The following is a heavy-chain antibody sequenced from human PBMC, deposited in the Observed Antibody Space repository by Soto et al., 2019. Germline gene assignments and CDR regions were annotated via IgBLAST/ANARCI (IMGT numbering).Heavy chain of an antibody. Sequence: SETLSLTCAVYGGSFSGYYWSWIRQPPGKGLEWIGEINHGGSTNYFPSLKSRVTISLDTSKNQFSLKLSSVTAADTAVYYCARAAEPGDYYGMDVWGQGTTVTVSS. V-gene: IGHV4-34*01. J-gene: IGHJ6*02. CDR2: INHGGST. CDR1: GGSFSGYY. D-gene: IGHD4-17*01. CDR3: ARAAEPGDYYGMDV.